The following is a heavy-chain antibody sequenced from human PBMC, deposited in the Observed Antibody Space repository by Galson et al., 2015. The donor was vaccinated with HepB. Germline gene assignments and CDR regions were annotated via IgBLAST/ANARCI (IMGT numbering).Heavy chain of an antibody. CDR2: ISYDGSNK. Sequence: SLRLSCAASGFTFSSYAMHWVRQAPGKGLEWVAVISYDGSNKYYADSVKGRFTISRDNSKNTLYLQMNSLRAEDTAVYYCARESRGGRGAAFDLWGRGTLVTVSS. CDR1: GFTFSSYA. D-gene: IGHD3-16*01. V-gene: IGHV3-30*04. CDR3: ARESRGGRGAAFDL. J-gene: IGHJ2*01.